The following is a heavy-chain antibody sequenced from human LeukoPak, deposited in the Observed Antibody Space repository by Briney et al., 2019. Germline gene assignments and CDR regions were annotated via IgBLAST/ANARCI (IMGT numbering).Heavy chain of an antibody. CDR1: GGSISSYY. D-gene: IGHD4-17*01. CDR3: AREGGPGGDYGSIDS. J-gene: IGHJ4*02. CDR2: MYTSGST. V-gene: IGHV4-4*07. Sequence: PSETLSLTCSVSGGSISSYYWSWIRQPAGKQPEWIGRMYTSGSTYYNPSLKSRVTMSADTSKNQFSLKLTSVTAADTSVYCCAREGGPGGDYGSIDSWGQGTLVTVSS.